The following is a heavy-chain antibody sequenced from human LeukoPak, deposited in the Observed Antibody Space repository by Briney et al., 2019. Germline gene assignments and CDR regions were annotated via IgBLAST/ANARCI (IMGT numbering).Heavy chain of an antibody. CDR2: IKQDGSEK. CDR1: GFTFSSYW. Sequence: GGSLRLSCAASGFTFSSYWRSWVRQAPGKGLEWVANIKQDGSEKYYVDSVKGRFTISRDNAKNSLYLQMNSLRAEDTAVYYCARVLRSAFGIWGQGTMVTVSS. J-gene: IGHJ3*02. V-gene: IGHV3-7*01. CDR3: ARVLRSAFGI.